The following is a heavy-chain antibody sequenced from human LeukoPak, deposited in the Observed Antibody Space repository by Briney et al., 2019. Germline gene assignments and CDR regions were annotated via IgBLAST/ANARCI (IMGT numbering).Heavy chain of an antibody. D-gene: IGHD3-9*01. CDR3: TTEIAGYFDWLSLRNDY. CDR2: IKSKTDGGTT. Sequence: GGSLRLSCAASGFTFSNAWMSWVRQAPGKGLEWVGRIKSKTDGGTTDYAAPVKGRFTISRDDSKNTLYLQMNSLKTEDTAVYYCTTEIAGYFDWLSLRNDYWGQGTLVTVSS. V-gene: IGHV3-15*01. CDR1: GFTFSNAW. J-gene: IGHJ4*02.